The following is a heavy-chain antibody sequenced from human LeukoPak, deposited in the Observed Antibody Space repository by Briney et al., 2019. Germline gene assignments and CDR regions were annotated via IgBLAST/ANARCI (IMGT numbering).Heavy chain of an antibody. Sequence: ASVKVSCKASGYTFTGYYIHWVRQAPGQGLEWMGWINPNSGDTNHAQKFQGRVTMTRDTSISTAHMELSSLRSDDTAVYYCARDSTSSWYGGQDHWGQGTLVTVSS. V-gene: IGHV1-2*02. CDR1: GYTFTGYY. CDR2: INPNSGDT. J-gene: IGHJ4*02. CDR3: ARDSTSSWYGGQDH. D-gene: IGHD6-13*01.